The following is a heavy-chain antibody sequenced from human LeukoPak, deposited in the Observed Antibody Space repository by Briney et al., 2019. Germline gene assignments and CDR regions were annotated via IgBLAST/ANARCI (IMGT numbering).Heavy chain of an antibody. CDR1: GGTFSRYA. CDR3: ARGAHSGSFNWFDP. V-gene: IGHV1-69*05. J-gene: IGHJ5*02. Sequence: SVKVSCKASGGTFSRYAISWVRQAPGQGLEWMGGIIPIFGTANYAQKFQGRVTITTDESTSTAYMELSSLRSEDTAVYYCARGAHSGSFNWFDPWGQGTLITVSS. D-gene: IGHD1-26*01. CDR2: IIPIFGTA.